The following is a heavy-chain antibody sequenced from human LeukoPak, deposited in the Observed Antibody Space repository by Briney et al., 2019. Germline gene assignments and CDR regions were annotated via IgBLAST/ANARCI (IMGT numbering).Heavy chain of an antibody. D-gene: IGHD2-2*01. V-gene: IGHV1-69*13. CDR3: ASGDIVVVPAAIRGAFDI. CDR1: GGTFSSYA. J-gene: IGHJ3*02. CDR2: IIPIFGTA. Sequence: ASVKVSCKASGGTFSSYAISWVRQAPGQGLEWMGGIIPIFGTANYAQKFQGRVTITADESTSTAYMELSSLRSEDTAVYYCASGDIVVVPAAIRGAFDIWGQGTMVTVSS.